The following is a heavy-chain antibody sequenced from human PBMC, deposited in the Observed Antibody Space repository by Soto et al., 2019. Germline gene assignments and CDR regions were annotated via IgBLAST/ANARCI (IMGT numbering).Heavy chain of an antibody. V-gene: IGHV3-48*02. CDR3: ARSVQGHFDY. CDR2: MTSDTKTI. D-gene: IGHD6-19*01. Sequence: EVQLVESGGALVQPGGSLRLSCVASGFKFSIYSMNWVRQAPGKGLGWSAYMTSDTKTIKYGDSVKGRFTISRDNAKNSVYLQMNNLSDEDTAVYYCARSVQGHFDYWAQGTVVTVSS. CDR1: GFKFSIYS. J-gene: IGHJ4*02.